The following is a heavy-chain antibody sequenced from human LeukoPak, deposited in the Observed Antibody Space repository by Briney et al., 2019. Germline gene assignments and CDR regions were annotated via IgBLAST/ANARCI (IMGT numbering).Heavy chain of an antibody. CDR1: GASVSSYY. Sequence: PSETLSLTCTDSGASVSSYYWSWIRQPPGKGPEWIGYFSYSGSTNYNPSLKSRVTISVDTSKNQFSLNLSSVTAADTAVYYCARGPLDSGYTYFDYWGQGTLVSVAS. CDR2: FSYSGST. D-gene: IGHD5-12*01. V-gene: IGHV4-59*02. J-gene: IGHJ4*02. CDR3: ARGPLDSGYTYFDY.